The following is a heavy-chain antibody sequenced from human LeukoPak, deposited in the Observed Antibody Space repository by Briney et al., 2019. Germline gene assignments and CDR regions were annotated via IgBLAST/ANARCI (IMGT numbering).Heavy chain of an antibody. CDR3: VRDDVSP. J-gene: IGHJ5*02. CDR1: VYTFTGYY. V-gene: IGHV1-2*02. Sequence: GASVKGSCRTSVYTFTGYYIHWVRQAPGQGLEWMGWINPNSGGTNYAQNFQGRVTMTRDTSISTAYMELSRLRSDDTAVYYCVRDDVSPWGQGTLVTVSS. CDR2: INPNSGGT.